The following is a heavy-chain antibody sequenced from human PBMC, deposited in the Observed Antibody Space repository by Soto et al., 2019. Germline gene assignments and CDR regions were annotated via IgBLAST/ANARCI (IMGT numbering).Heavy chain of an antibody. CDR1: GGSISSGGYS. CDR3: ARGRVAHGYFDY. V-gene: IGHV4-30-2*01. D-gene: IGHD5-12*01. Sequence: QLQLQESGSGLVKPSQTLSLTCAVSGGSISSGGYSWSWIRQPPGQGLEWIGYIYHSGSTYYNPALKSRVTISVDMSKNQFSLKLSSVTAADTAVYYCARGRVAHGYFDYWGQGTLVTVS. CDR2: IYHSGST. J-gene: IGHJ4*02.